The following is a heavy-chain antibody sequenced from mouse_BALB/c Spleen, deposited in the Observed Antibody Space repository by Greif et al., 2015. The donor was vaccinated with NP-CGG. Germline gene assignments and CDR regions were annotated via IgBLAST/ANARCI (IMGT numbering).Heavy chain of an antibody. D-gene: IGHD4-1*01. CDR2: IYPGSGNT. CDR3: ARRTGTEAMDY. Sequence: QVQLQQSEPELVKPGASVKISCKASGYTFTDYNINWVKQKPGQGLEWIGWIYPGSGNTKYNEKFKGKATLTVDTSSSTAYMQLSSLTSEDTAVYFCARRTGTEAMDYWGQGTSVTVSS. V-gene: IGHV1-84*02. CDR1: GYTFTDYN. J-gene: IGHJ4*01.